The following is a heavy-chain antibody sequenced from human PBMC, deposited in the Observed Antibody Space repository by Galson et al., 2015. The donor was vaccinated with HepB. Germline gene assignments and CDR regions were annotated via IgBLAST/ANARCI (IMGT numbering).Heavy chain of an antibody. CDR2: IDPSDSYT. Sequence: QSGAEVKKPGESLRISCKGSGYSFTSYWISWVRQMPGKGLEWMGRIDPSDSYTNYSPSFQGHVTISADKSISTAYLQWSSLKASDTAMYYCATDGYSYGYDAYYYYYGMDVCGQGTTVTVSS. CDR3: ATDGYSYGYDAYYYYYGMDV. V-gene: IGHV5-10-1*01. D-gene: IGHD5-18*01. J-gene: IGHJ6*02. CDR1: GYSFTSYW.